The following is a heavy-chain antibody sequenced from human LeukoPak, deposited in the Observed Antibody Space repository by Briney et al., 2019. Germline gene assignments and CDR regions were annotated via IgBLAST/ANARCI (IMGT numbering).Heavy chain of an antibody. V-gene: IGHV3-7*01. CDR3: ARRWKLSLDV. J-gene: IGHJ6*02. CDR1: GFTFSIYW. CDR2: IKEDGSVK. Sequence: GGSLRLSCAASGFTFSIYWMTWLRQAPGKGLEWVANIKEDGSVKYYVDSVKGQFTISRDNAKKSRYLQMNNLRGEGTAVYFCARRWKLSLDVWSQGTTVTVSS. D-gene: IGHD5-24*01.